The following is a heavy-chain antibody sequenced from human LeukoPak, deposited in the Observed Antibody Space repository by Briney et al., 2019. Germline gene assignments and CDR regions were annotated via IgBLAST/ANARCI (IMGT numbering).Heavy chain of an antibody. V-gene: IGHV1-58*01. D-gene: IGHD6-19*01. Sequence: GASVKVSGKASGFTFTSSAVQWVRQARGQRLEWIGWIVVGSGNTNYAQKFQERVTITRDMSTSTAYMELSSLRSEDTAVYYCAAVPIAVAGTFDYWGQGTLVTVSS. CDR3: AAVPIAVAGTFDY. J-gene: IGHJ4*02. CDR2: IVVGSGNT. CDR1: GFTFTSSA.